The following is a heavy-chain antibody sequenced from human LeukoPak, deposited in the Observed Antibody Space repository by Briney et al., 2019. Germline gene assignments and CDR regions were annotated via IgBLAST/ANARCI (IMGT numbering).Heavy chain of an antibody. Sequence: PGRSLRLSCAASGFTFSSYAMHWVRQAPGKGLEWVAVISYDGSNKYYADSVKGRFTISRDNSKNTVYLQMNSLRAEDTAVYYCAKRGGSGSWNLDYWGQGILVTVSS. D-gene: IGHD5-12*01. CDR1: GFTFSSYA. CDR2: ISYDGSNK. V-gene: IGHV3-30-3*02. J-gene: IGHJ4*02. CDR3: AKRGGSGSWNLDY.